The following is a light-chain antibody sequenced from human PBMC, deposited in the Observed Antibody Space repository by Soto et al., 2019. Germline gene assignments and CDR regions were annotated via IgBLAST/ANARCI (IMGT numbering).Light chain of an antibody. J-gene: IGKJ3*01. CDR2: LGS. CDR3: MQILQTPLT. CDR1: QSLLHSNGYNY. Sequence: DIVMTQSPLSLPVTPGEPASISCRSSQSLLHSNGYNYLDWYLQKPGQSPQLLIYLGSNRASGVPDRFSGSASGTDFTLRISRVEAEDIGVYYCMQILQTPLTFGPGTKVDIK. V-gene: IGKV2-28*01.